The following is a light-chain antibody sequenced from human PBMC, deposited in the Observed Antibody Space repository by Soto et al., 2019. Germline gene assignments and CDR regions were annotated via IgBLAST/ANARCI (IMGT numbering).Light chain of an antibody. Sequence: EIVITQSPATLSGSPGERATLSCRASQSVSNKLVWYQQKPGQAPRVLIYGASTRATGIPARFSGSGAGTEFTLTISSLQSEDFAVYYCQHYNDWPPTWTFGQGTRVEIK. CDR1: QSVSNK. V-gene: IGKV3-15*01. CDR2: GAS. CDR3: QHYNDWPPTWT. J-gene: IGKJ1*01.